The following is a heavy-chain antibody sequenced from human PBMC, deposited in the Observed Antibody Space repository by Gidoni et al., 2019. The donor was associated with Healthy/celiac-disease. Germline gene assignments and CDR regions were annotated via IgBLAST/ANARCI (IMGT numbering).Heavy chain of an antibody. CDR3: ARSYGDYRSERITDWYFDL. CDR2: INTNTGNP. D-gene: IGHD4-17*01. J-gene: IGHJ2*01. V-gene: IGHV7-4-1*01. CDR1: GYTFTSYA. Sequence: QVQLVQSGSELKKPGASVKVSCKASGYTFTSYAMNWVRQAPGQGLEWMGWINTNTGNPTYAQGFTGRFVFSLDTSVSTAYLQICSLKAEDTAVYYCARSYGDYRSERITDWYFDLWGRGTLVTVSS.